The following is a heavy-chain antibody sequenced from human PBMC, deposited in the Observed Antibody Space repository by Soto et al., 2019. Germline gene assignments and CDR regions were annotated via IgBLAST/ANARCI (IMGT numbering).Heavy chain of an antibody. CDR3: AREGIAAAGTYYYYGMDV. D-gene: IGHD6-13*01. CDR2: IIPILGIA. J-gene: IGHJ6*02. CDR1: GGTFSSYT. Sequence: QVQLVQSGAEVKKPGSSVKVSCKASGGTFSSYTISWVRQAPGQGLEWMGRIIPILGIANHAQKFQGRVTITADKSTRTAYMELGSLRSEDTAVYYCAREGIAAAGTYYYYGMDVWGQGTTVTVSS. V-gene: IGHV1-69*08.